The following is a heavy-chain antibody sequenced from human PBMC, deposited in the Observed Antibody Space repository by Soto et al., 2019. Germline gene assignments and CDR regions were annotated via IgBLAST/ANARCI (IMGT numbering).Heavy chain of an antibody. CDR2: ISAYNGNT. D-gene: IGHD2-8*01. Sequence: AVKVSCKASGYTFTSYGISWVRQAPGQGLEWMGWISAYNGNTNYAQKLQGRVTMTTDTSTSTAYMELRSLRSDDTAVYYCARDAHYCTNGVCYTAGYYYYGMDVWGQGTTVTVSS. V-gene: IGHV1-18*04. CDR3: ARDAHYCTNGVCYTAGYYYYGMDV. J-gene: IGHJ6*02. CDR1: GYTFTSYG.